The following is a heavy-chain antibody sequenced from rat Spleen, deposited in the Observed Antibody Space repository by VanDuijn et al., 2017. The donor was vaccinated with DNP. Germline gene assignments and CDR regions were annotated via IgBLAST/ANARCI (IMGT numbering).Heavy chain of an antibody. CDR1: RFTFNNYW. J-gene: IGHJ2*01. CDR2: ITSSGGST. D-gene: IGHD1-10*01. Sequence: EVQLVESGGDLVQPGRSLKLSCVASRFTFNNYWMTWIRQVPGKGLEWVASITSSGGSTYYPDSVKGRFTISRDNAKNTLYLQMNSLRSEDTATYYCVTHNNYDCWGQGVMVTVSS. CDR3: VTHNNYDC. V-gene: IGHV5-31*01.